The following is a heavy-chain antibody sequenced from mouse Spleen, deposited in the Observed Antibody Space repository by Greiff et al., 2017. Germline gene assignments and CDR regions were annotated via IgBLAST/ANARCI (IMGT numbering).Heavy chain of an antibody. CDR1: GYSITSGYY. Sequence: EVQLVESGPGLVKPSQSLSLTCSVTGYSITSGYYWNWIRQFPGNKSEWMGYISYDGSNNYNPSLKNRISITRDTSKNQFFLKLNSVTTEDTATYYCASYYGPYYAMDYWGQGTSVTVSS. CDR3: ASYYGPYYAMDY. D-gene: IGHD1-1*01. CDR2: ISYDGSN. J-gene: IGHJ4*01. V-gene: IGHV3-6*01.